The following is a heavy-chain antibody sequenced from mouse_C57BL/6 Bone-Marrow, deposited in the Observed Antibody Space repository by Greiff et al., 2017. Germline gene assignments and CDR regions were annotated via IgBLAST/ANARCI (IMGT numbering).Heavy chain of an antibody. J-gene: IGHJ2*01. CDR3: AMQDYYGSSPYYFDY. Sequence: QVQLQQPGAELVKPGASVKVSCKASGYTFTSYWMHWVKQRPGQGLEWIGRIHPSDSGTNYNQKFKGKATLTVDKSSSTAYMQLSSLTSEDSAVYYCAMQDYYGSSPYYFDYWGQGTTLTVSS. D-gene: IGHD1-1*01. CDR1: GYTFTSYW. V-gene: IGHV1-74*01. CDR2: IHPSDSGT.